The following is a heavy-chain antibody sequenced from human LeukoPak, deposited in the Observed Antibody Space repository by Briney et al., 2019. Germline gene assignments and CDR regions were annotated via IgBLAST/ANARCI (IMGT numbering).Heavy chain of an antibody. D-gene: IGHD2-15*01. CDR1: GFTFSSYW. Sequence: PGGSLRLSCAASGFTFSSYWMHWVRQAPGRGLEWVSSISSSSTYIHYADSVKGRFTISRDNAKNSLYLQMNSLIVEDTAVYYCARVCCSGGRCRGYGMDVWGQGTTVTVSS. V-gene: IGHV3-21*01. J-gene: IGHJ6*02. CDR2: ISSSSTYI. CDR3: ARVCCSGGRCRGYGMDV.